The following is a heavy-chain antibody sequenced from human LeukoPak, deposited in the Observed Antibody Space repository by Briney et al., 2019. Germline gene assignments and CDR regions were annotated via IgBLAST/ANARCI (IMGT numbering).Heavy chain of an antibody. CDR3: ARGLLGVGELSLYRPADY. CDR2: INTSSNER. V-gene: IGHV3-48*01. D-gene: IGHD3-16*02. CDR1: GFTFSTYS. J-gene: IGHJ4*02. Sequence: PGGSLRLSCAASGFTFSTYSMNWVRQAPGKGLEWISDINTSSNERYYADFVKGRSTISRDNGKNSLYLQMNSLRAEDTAVYYCARGLLGVGELSLYRPADYWGQGTLVTVSS.